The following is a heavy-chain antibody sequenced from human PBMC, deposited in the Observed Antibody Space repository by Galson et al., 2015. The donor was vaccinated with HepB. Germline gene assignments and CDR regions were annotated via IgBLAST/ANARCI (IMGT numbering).Heavy chain of an antibody. CDR1: GYTFTSYA. D-gene: IGHD1-26*01. CDR3: ARPIVGATRAFDY. Sequence: SVKVSCKASGYTFTSYAMHWVRQAPGQRLEWMGWINAGNGNTKYSQKFQGRVTITRDTSASTAYMELSSLRSEDTAVYYCARPIVGATRAFDYWGQGTLVTVSS. J-gene: IGHJ4*02. CDR2: INAGNGNT. V-gene: IGHV1-3*01.